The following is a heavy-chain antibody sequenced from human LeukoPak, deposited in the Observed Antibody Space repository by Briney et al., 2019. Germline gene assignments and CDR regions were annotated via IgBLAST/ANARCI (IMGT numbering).Heavy chain of an antibody. D-gene: IGHD3-9*01. CDR1: GGSISSYY. CDR2: IYYSGST. CDR3: ARNDILTGYCFDY. Sequence: SETLSLTCTVSGGSISSYYWSWIRQPPGKGLEWIGYIYYSGSTNYNPSLKSRVTISVDTSKNQFPLKLSSVTAAGTAVYYCARNDILTGYCFDYWGQGTLVTVSS. V-gene: IGHV4-59*01. J-gene: IGHJ4*02.